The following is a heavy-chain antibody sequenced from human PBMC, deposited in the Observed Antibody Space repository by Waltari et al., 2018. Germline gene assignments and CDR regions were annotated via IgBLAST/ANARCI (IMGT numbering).Heavy chain of an antibody. J-gene: IGHJ4*02. Sequence: EVQLVNSGGGLVQPGGSLRLSCAASDFFTDYWLDWVRQAPGKGLVWVSRMKTDGTSITYADSVKGRFTISRDSGKNTYYLQMNSLRAEDTAVYYCTRNPGYWGQGTLVTVSS. CDR3: TRNPGY. CDR2: MKTDGTSI. CDR1: DFFTDYW. V-gene: IGHV3-74*03.